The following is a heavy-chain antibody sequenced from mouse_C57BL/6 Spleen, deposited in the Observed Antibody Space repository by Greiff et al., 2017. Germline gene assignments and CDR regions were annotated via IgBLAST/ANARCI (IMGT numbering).Heavy chain of an antibody. J-gene: IGHJ2*01. D-gene: IGHD1-1*01. CDR2: ISSGSSTI. CDR3: ARNYYGSSPYYFDY. CDR1: GFTFSDYG. V-gene: IGHV5-17*01. Sequence: EVMLVESGGGLVKPGGSLKLSCAASGFTFSDYGMHWVRQAPEKGLEWVAYISSGSSTIYYADTVKGRFTISRDNAKNTLFMQMTSLRAEDTAMYYCARNYYGSSPYYFDYWGQGTNLTVSS.